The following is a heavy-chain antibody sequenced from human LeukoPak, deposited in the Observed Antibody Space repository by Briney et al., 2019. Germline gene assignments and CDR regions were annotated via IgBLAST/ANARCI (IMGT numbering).Heavy chain of an antibody. Sequence: GGSLRLSCSTSGSTFSNHFMHWVRQAPGKGLGYVSSIGPNGASTLYADSVKGRFTISRDNSKNALYLQLTSLRLEDTALYYCVKDLTGTWSFDYWGQGTLVTVSS. CDR3: VKDLTGTWSFDY. D-gene: IGHD3-9*01. CDR2: IGPNGAST. V-gene: IGHV3-64D*06. J-gene: IGHJ4*02. CDR1: GSTFSNHF.